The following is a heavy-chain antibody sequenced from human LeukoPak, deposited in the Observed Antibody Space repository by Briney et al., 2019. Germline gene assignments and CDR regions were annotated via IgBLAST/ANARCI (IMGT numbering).Heavy chain of an antibody. D-gene: IGHD2-2*01. J-gene: IGHJ4*02. V-gene: IGHV3-23*01. CDR2: ISGSGGST. Sequence: GGSLRLSCAASGFTFPNYAMSWVRQAPGKGLEWVSAISGSGGSTYYADSVKGRFTISRGNSKNTLYLQMNSLRAEDTAVYYCAKDPGGLYYFDYWGQGTLVTVSS. CDR3: AKDPGGLYYFDY. CDR1: GFTFPNYA.